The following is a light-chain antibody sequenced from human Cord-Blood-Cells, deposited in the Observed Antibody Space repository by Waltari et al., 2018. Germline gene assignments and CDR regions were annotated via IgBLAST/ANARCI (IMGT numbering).Light chain of an antibody. CDR1: SSNIGSNY. J-gene: IGLJ3*02. Sequence: QSVLTQPPSASGTPGQRVTISASGSSSNIGSNYVYWYQQLPGTAPKLLTYRNNQRPSGVPDRFSGSKSGTSASLAISGLRSEDEADYYCAAWDDSLSGPVFGGGTKLTVL. CDR2: RNN. V-gene: IGLV1-47*01. CDR3: AAWDDSLSGPV.